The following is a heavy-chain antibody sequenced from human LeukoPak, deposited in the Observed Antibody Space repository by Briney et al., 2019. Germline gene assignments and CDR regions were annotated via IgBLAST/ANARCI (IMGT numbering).Heavy chain of an antibody. CDR1: GGSISSYY. CDR2: IYYSGST. V-gene: IGHV4-59*01. CDR3: ARGQSRDSSDWYEPFDY. Sequence: SETLSLTCTVSGGSISSYYWSWIRQPPGKGLEWIGYIYYSGSTNYNPSLKSRVTISVDTSKNPFSLKVNSVTAADTAVYYCARGQSRDSSDWYEPFDYWGQGTLVTVSP. D-gene: IGHD6-19*01. J-gene: IGHJ4*02.